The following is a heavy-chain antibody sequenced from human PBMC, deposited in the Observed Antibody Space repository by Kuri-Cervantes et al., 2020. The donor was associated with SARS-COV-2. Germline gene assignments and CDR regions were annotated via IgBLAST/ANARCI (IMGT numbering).Heavy chain of an antibody. D-gene: IGHD1-1*01. CDR3: ARAAWKKEGGGSRYYYYYGMDV. Sequence: ASVKVSCKASGYTFTSYYMHWVRQAAGQGLEWMGIINPSGGSTTYAQKFQGRVTMTRDTSTTTVYMELSSLRSEDTAVYYCARAAWKKEGGGSRYYYYYGMDVWGRGPAVTVSS. CDR2: INPSGGST. V-gene: IGHV1-46*01. CDR1: GYTFTSYY. J-gene: IGHJ6*02.